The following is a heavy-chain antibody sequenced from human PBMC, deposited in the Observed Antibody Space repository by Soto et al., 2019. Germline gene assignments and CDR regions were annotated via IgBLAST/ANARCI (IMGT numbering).Heavy chain of an antibody. Sequence: AASVKVSCKASWGFNNYAVSWVRQAPGQGLEWMGVTIPELGTSNYAQRFQGRVTITVDKATNTAYLNLTTLTSEDTAIYFCARTSMTRIDYWGQGTLVTAPQ. CDR2: TIPELGTS. V-gene: IGHV1-69*10. J-gene: IGHJ4*02. D-gene: IGHD4-17*01. CDR1: WGFNNYA. CDR3: ARTSMTRIDY.